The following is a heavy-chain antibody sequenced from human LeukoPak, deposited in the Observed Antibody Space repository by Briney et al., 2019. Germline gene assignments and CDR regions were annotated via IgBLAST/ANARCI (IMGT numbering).Heavy chain of an antibody. V-gene: IGHV3-30*02. CDR2: IQSDGGNE. D-gene: IGHD6-13*01. CDR3: AKDRYSSSCLDY. J-gene: IGHJ4*02. Sequence: PGGSLRLSCAASGFSFSTSGMHWIRQAPGKGLEWVAFIQSDGGNEYYADSVKGRFTISRDNSKNTVHLQMNSLRAEDTAVYYCAKDRYSSSCLDYWGQGTLVTVSS. CDR1: GFSFSTSG.